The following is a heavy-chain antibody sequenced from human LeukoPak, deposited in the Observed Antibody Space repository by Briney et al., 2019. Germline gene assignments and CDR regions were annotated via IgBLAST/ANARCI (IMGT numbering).Heavy chain of an antibody. CDR2: INHSGST. CDR3: ARCRSGYDILTGYYSQIYWFDP. CDR1: GGSFSGYY. D-gene: IGHD3-9*01. V-gene: IGHV4-34*01. J-gene: IGHJ5*02. Sequence: SETLSLTCAVYGGSFSGYYWSWIRQPPGKGLEWIGEINHSGSTNYNPSLKSRVTISVDTSKNQFSLKLSSVTAADTAVYYCARCRSGYDILTGYYSQIYWFDPWGQGTLATVS.